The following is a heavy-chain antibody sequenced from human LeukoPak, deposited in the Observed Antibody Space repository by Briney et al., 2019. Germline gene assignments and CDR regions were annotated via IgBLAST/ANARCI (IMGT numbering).Heavy chain of an antibody. CDR2: INPTGGST. V-gene: IGHV1-46*01. Sequence: ASVKVSCKASGYTFPSYFMHWVRQAPGQGLEWMGIINPTGGSTTYAQKFQGRVTMTRDTSTSIVYMELSSLRSDDTVVYYCARTAARRFDYWGQGTLVTVSS. J-gene: IGHJ4*02. CDR3: ARTAARRFDY. D-gene: IGHD6-6*01. CDR1: GYTFPSYF.